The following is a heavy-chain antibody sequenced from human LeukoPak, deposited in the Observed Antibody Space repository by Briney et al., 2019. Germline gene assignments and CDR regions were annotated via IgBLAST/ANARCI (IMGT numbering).Heavy chain of an antibody. CDR1: AFTFSSSE. J-gene: IGHJ2*01. V-gene: IGHV3-48*03. CDR2: ISSSGSTI. D-gene: IGHD4-17*01. Sequence: GGSLRLSCAASAFTFSSSEMNRVRQAPGKALEWISYISSSGSTIYYADSVKGRFTISRDNARNSLFLQMNSLRAEDTALYYCARDRGIGDAPYWYFDLWGRGTLVTVSS. CDR3: ARDRGIGDAPYWYFDL.